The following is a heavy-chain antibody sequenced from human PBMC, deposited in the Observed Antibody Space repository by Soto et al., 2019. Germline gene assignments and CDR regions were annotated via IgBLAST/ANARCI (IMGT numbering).Heavy chain of an antibody. Sequence: SETLSLTCTVSGGSISSGDYYWSWLRQHPQKGLEWIGYIYYTGSAYYNPSLKSRVTISVDTSKNQFSLRVNSVTAADTAVYYCARDVHTELTKNWFDSWGQGTLVTVSS. V-gene: IGHV4-31*03. D-gene: IGHD2-8*01. CDR1: GGSISSGDYY. J-gene: IGHJ5*01. CDR2: IYYTGSA. CDR3: ARDVHTELTKNWFDS.